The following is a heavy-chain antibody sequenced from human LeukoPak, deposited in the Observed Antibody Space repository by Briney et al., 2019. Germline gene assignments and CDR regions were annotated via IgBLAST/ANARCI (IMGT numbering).Heavy chain of an antibody. CDR1: GFTFSSYA. CDR3: AKSFTGGDIVVVPAAYDY. CDR2: ISGSGGST. V-gene: IGHV3-23*01. J-gene: IGHJ4*02. Sequence: GGSLRLSCAASGFTFSSYAMSWVRQAPGKGLEWVSAISGSGGSTYYADSVKGRFTISRDNSKNTLYLQMNSLRAEDTAVYYCAKSFTGGDIVVVPAAYDYWGQGTLVTVSS. D-gene: IGHD2-2*01.